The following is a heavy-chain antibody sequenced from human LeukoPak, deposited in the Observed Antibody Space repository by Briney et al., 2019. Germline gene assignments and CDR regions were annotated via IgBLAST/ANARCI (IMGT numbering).Heavy chain of an antibody. V-gene: IGHV4-4*07. J-gene: IGHJ3*02. CDR1: GGSISNYY. CDR3: ARHLGPDYYDSSGPRRDAFDI. Sequence: SETLSLTCTVSGGSISNYYWSWIRQPAGKGLEWIGRIYASGSTNYNPSLKSRVTMSVDTSKNQFSLKLTSVTAADTAVYYCARHLGPDYYDSSGPRRDAFDIWGQGTMVTVSS. D-gene: IGHD3-22*01. CDR2: IYASGST.